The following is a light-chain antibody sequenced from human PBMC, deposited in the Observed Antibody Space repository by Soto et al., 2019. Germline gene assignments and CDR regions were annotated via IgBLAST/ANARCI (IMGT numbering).Light chain of an antibody. V-gene: IGLV2-11*01. Sequence: QSALTQPRSVSGSPGQSVTISCTGTSSDVGGYNYVSWYQQHPGQAPKLMSYDVSKRPSGVPDRFSGSKSGNTASLTISGRQAEDEADYDCCSYAGSYTFGVFGTGTKLTVL. CDR2: DVS. J-gene: IGLJ1*01. CDR1: SSDVGGYNY. CDR3: CSYAGSYTFGV.